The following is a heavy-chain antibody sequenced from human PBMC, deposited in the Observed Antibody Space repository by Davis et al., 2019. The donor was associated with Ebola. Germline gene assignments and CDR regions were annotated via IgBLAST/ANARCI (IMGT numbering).Heavy chain of an antibody. CDR1: GGTFSSYA. Sequence: SVKVSCKASGGTFSSYAISWVRQAPGQGLEWMGRIIPILGIANYAQKFQGRVTITADKSTSTAYMELSSLRSEDTAVYYCARRLLRFLEWLPRDWFDPWGQGTLVTVSS. CDR3: ARRLLRFLEWLPRDWFDP. V-gene: IGHV1-69*04. CDR2: IIPILGIA. D-gene: IGHD3-3*01. J-gene: IGHJ5*02.